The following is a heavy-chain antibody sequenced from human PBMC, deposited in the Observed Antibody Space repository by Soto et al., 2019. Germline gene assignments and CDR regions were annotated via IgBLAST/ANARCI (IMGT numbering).Heavy chain of an antibody. D-gene: IGHD6-6*01. CDR3: ASGYSSSTLPVNTLAEY. CDR2: IWYDGSNK. Sequence: WIRKTKGKGLEWVAVIWYDGSNKYYADSVKGRFTISRDNSKNTLYLQMNSLRAEDTAVYYCASGYSSSTLPVNTLAEY. V-gene: IGHV3-33*01. J-gene: IGHJ1*01.